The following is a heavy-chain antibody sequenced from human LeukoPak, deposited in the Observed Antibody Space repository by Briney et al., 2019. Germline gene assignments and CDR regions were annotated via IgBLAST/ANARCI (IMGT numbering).Heavy chain of an antibody. J-gene: IGHJ1*01. CDR2: INPNSGGT. CDR1: GYTFTGYY. D-gene: IGHD2-8*01. V-gene: IGHV1-2*02. CDR3: AKDLPNPGTSRHFQY. Sequence: GASVKVSCKASGYTFTGYYMHWVRQAPGQGLEWMGWINPNSGGTNYAQKFQGRVTMTRDTSISTAYMELSRLRSDDTAVYYCAKDLPNPGTSRHFQYWGQGTLVTVSS.